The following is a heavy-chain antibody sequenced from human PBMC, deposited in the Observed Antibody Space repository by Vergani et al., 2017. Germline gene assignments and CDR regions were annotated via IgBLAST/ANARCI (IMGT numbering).Heavy chain of an antibody. Sequence: QLQLQESGPGLVKPSETLSLTCTVSGVSIGSNSYYWGWIRQPPGKGLEWIGTIYYTGTTYYNEAHKSRLTISVDTSKNQFSLNLTSVTAADTAVYYCARHISVVRPSSMTAFDYWGKGTLVTVSS. D-gene: IGHD2-21*01. V-gene: IGHV4-39*01. CDR1: GVSIGSNSYY. J-gene: IGHJ4*02. CDR2: IYYTGTT. CDR3: ARHISVVRPSSMTAFDY.